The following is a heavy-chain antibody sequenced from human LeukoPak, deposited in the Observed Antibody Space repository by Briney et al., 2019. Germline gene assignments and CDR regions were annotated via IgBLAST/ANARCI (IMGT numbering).Heavy chain of an antibody. CDR1: GYTFTDYY. CDR3: AGGGGSYGDV. J-gene: IGHJ3*01. Sequence: GESLKISCKGSGYTFTDYYMHWVRQAPGQGLEWMGRFDPYNGGISYAQKFQGRVTITRDTSVSTDYMELSSLTSDDTAMYYCAGGGGSYGDVWGQGTMVGVSS. CDR2: FDPYNGGI. V-gene: IGHV1-2*06. D-gene: IGHD1-26*01.